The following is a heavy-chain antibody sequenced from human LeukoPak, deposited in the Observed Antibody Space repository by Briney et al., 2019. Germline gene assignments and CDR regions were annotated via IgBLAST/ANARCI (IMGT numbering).Heavy chain of an antibody. V-gene: IGHV1-24*01. D-gene: IGHD3-22*01. J-gene: IGHJ4*02. Sequence: ASVTVSFKFSVYTLTELSMHWVRQAPGKGREGMGGFDPEDGETIYAQKFQGRVTMTEDTSTDTAYMELSSLRSEDTAVYYCATFYDREGNFDYWGQGTLVTVSS. CDR3: ATFYDREGNFDY. CDR1: VYTLTELS. CDR2: FDPEDGET.